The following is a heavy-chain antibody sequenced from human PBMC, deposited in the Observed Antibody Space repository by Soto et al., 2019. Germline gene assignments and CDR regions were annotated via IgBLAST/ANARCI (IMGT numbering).Heavy chain of an antibody. V-gene: IGHV3-33*01. CDR1: GFTFSSYG. CDR3: ARDRGRIIYDSSGYYPAYYFDY. D-gene: IGHD3-22*01. CDR2: IWYDGSNK. Sequence: QVQLVESGGGVVQPGRSLRLSCAASGFTFSSYGMHWVRQAPGNGLEWVAVIWYDGSNKYYADSVKGRFTISRDNSKNTLYLQMNSLRAEDTAVYYCARDRGRIIYDSSGYYPAYYFDYWGQGTLVTVSS. J-gene: IGHJ4*02.